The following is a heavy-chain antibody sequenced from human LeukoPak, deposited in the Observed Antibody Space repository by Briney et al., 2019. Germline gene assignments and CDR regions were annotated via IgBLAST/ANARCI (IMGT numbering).Heavy chain of an antibody. CDR2: ISGSGGST. CDR3: AKERGGYFIDY. J-gene: IGHJ4*02. Sequence: PGGSLRLSCAASGFTFSSQVMSGVGQAPGKGLEWVSAISGSGGSTYYADSVKGRFTISRDNSKNTLYLQMNSLRVEDTAVYYCAKERGGYFIDYWGQGTLVTVSS. V-gene: IGHV3-23*01. D-gene: IGHD5-24*01. CDR1: GFTFSSQV.